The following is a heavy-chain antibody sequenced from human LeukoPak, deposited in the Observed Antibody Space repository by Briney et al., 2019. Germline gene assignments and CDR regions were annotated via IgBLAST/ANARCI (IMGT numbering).Heavy chain of an antibody. CDR1: GGSISSSSYY. D-gene: IGHD3-22*01. V-gene: IGHV4-39*07. CDR3: ARFFRGEFQYYYDSSGYFDY. Sequence: SETLSLTCPVSGGSISSSSYYWGWIRQPPGKGLEWIGRLYYSGSTYYNPSLKSRLTISVDTSKNQFSLKLSSVTAADTAVYYCARFFRGEFQYYYDSSGYFDYWGQGTLVTVSS. J-gene: IGHJ4*02. CDR2: LYYSGST.